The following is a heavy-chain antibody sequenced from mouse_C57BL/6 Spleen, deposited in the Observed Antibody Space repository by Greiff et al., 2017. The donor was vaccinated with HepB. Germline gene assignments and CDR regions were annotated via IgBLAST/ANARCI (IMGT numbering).Heavy chain of an antibody. V-gene: IGHV1-53*01. J-gene: IGHJ4*01. D-gene: IGHD1-1*01. CDR1: GYTFTSYW. CDR3: ARSGGYYGDYYAMDY. CDR2: INPSNGGT. Sequence: VQLQQPGTELVKPGASVKLSCKASGYTFTSYWMHWVKQRPGQGLEWIGNINPSNGGTNYNEKFKSKATLTVDKSSSTAYMQLSSLTSEDSAVYYCARSGGYYGDYYAMDYWGQGTSVTVSS.